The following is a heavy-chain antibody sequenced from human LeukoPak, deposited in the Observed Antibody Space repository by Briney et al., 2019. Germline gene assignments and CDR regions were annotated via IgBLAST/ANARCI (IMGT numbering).Heavy chain of an antibody. CDR3: ARDVYDSSGYYRVFDY. CDR1: AGSINSNTYY. J-gene: IGHJ4*02. CDR2: IYTSGST. D-gene: IGHD3-22*01. V-gene: IGHV4-61*02. Sequence: SETLSLTCTVSAGSINSNTYYWSWIRQPAGKGLKRIGRIYTSGSTNYNPSLKSRVTISVDTSKNQFSLKLSSVTAADTAVYYCARDVYDSSGYYRVFDYWGQGTLVTVSS.